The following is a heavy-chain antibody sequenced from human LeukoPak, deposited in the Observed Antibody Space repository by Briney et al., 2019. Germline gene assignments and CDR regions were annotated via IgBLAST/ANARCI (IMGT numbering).Heavy chain of an antibody. CDR3: ARINWGMRAFDI. CDR2: IYYSGST. Sequence: PSETLSLTCTVSGGSISSYYWSWIRQPPGKGLEWIGYIYYSGSTNYNPSLKSRVTISVDTSKNQFSLKLSSVTAADTAVYYCARINWGMRAFDIWGQGTMVTVSS. CDR1: GGSISSYY. V-gene: IGHV4-59*01. D-gene: IGHD7-27*01. J-gene: IGHJ3*02.